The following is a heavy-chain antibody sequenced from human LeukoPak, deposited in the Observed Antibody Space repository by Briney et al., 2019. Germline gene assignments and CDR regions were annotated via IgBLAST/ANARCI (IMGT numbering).Heavy chain of an antibody. CDR1: GYTFTGYY. D-gene: IGHD3-9*01. Sequence: ASVKVSCKASGYTFTGYYMHWVRQAPGQGLEWMGWINPNSGGTNYAQKFQGRVTMTRDTSISTAYMELSRLRSDDTAVYYCARGDILTGYYVPIDYWGQGTLVTVSS. CDR3: ARGDILTGYYVPIDY. J-gene: IGHJ4*02. CDR2: INPNSGGT. V-gene: IGHV1-2*02.